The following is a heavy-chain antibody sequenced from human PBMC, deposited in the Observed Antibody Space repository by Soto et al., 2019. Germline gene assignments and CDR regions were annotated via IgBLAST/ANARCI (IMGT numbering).Heavy chain of an antibody. Sequence: SETLSLTCAVSGGSISSGGYSWSWIRQPPGKGLEWIGYIYHSGSTYYNPSLKSRVTISVDRSKNQFSLKLSSVTAADTAVYYCTRDPPGTGIDYWGQGTLVTVSS. V-gene: IGHV4-30-2*01. CDR1: GGSISSGGYS. CDR2: IYHSGST. CDR3: TRDPPGTGIDY. D-gene: IGHD1-1*01. J-gene: IGHJ4*02.